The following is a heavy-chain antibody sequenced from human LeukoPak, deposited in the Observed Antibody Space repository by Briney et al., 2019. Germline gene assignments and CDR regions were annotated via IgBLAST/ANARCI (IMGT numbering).Heavy chain of an antibody. V-gene: IGHV3-30*04. CDR1: GFTFSSYA. Sequence: GGSLRLSCAASGFTFSSYALHWVRQAPGKGLEWVAVISYDDESNKYYADAVKGRFTISRENSKNTLYLQMNSLRTEDTAVYYCARESGGNPPYYFDYWGQGTLVTVSS. CDR2: ISYDDESNK. D-gene: IGHD3-10*01. CDR3: ARESGGNPPYYFDY. J-gene: IGHJ4*02.